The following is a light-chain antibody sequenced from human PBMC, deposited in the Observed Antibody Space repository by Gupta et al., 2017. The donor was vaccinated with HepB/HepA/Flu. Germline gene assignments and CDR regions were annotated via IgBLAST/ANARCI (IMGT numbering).Light chain of an antibody. V-gene: IGLV2-14*03. J-gene: IGLJ1*01. CDR3: SSYTTSSTLDV. Sequence: QSALTQPASVSGSPGQSITISCTGTSSDVGGYNYVSWYQQHPGKAPKLMIYDVNYRPSWVSTRFSGSKSGNTASLTISGLQAEDEADYYCSSYTTSSTLDVFGTGTKVTVL. CDR2: DVN. CDR1: SSDVGGYNY.